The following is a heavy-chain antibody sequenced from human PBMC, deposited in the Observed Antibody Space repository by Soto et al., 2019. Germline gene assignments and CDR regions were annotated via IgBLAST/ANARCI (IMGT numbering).Heavy chain of an antibody. CDR3: AKDRDYYDSSGYYSS. CDR2: ISGSGGST. V-gene: IGHV3-23*01. Sequence: EVQLLESGGGLVQPGGSLRLSCAASGFTFSSYAMSWVRQAPGKGLEWVSAISGSGGSTYYADSAKGRFTISRDNSKNTLYLQMNSLRAEDTAVYYCAKDRDYYDSSGYYSSWGKGTLVTVSS. D-gene: IGHD3-22*01. CDR1: GFTFSSYA. J-gene: IGHJ4*02.